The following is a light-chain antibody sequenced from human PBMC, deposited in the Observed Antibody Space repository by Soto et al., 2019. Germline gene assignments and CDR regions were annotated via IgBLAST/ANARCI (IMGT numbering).Light chain of an antibody. CDR1: SNDVGVSNY. CDR2: DVR. Sequence: QSALTQPASVSGSPGQSITISCTGTSNDVGVSNYVSWYQQHPGKAPKVMIYDVRNRPSGVSNRFSGSKSGNTASLTISGLQTEDGADYYCSSYTPTSTLYVFGTGTKVTVL. J-gene: IGLJ1*01. CDR3: SSYTPTSTLYV. V-gene: IGLV2-14*01.